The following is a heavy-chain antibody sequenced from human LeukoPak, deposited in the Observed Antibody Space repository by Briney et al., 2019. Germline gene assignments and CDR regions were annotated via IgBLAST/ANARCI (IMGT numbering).Heavy chain of an antibody. Sequence: GGSLRLSCAASGFTFSSYEMNWVRQAPGKGLEWVSYISSSGSTIYYADSVKGRFTISRDNAKNSLYLQMNSLRAEDTAVYYCARDAYCSSTSCYLGFDYWGQGTLVTVSS. CDR2: ISSSGSTI. CDR1: GFTFSSYE. V-gene: IGHV3-48*03. CDR3: ARDAYCSSTSCYLGFDY. D-gene: IGHD2-2*01. J-gene: IGHJ4*02.